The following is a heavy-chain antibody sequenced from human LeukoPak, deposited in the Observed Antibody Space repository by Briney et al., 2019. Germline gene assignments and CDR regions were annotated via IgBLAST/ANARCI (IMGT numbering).Heavy chain of an antibody. V-gene: IGHV3-23*01. CDR1: GFTFSSYA. CDR2: ISGSGGST. Sequence: GGSLRLSCAASGFTFSSYAMSWVRQAPGKGLEWVSAISGSGGSTYYADSVKGRFTISRDNSKNTLYLQMNSLRAEDTAVYYCAKTQYSSSWYVGNYFDYWGQGTLVTVSS. J-gene: IGHJ4*02. CDR3: AKTQYSSSWYVGNYFDY. D-gene: IGHD6-13*01.